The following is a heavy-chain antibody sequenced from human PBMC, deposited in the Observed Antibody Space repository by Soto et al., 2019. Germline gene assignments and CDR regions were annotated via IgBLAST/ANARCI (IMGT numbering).Heavy chain of an antibody. CDR1: GFTFSSYE. V-gene: IGHV3-48*03. CDR3: ARDLGYCSSTSCYKTFYYGMDV. J-gene: IGHJ6*02. Sequence: GGSLRLSCAASGFTFSSYEMNWVRQAPGKGLEWVSYISSSGSTIYYADSVKGRFTISRDNAKNSLYLQMNSLRAEGTAVYYCARDLGYCSSTSCYKTFYYGMDVWGQGTTVTVSS. D-gene: IGHD2-2*02. CDR2: ISSSGSTI.